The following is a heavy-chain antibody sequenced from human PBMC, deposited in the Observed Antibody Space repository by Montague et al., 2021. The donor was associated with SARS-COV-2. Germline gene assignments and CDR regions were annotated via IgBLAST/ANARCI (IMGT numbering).Heavy chain of an antibody. Sequence: SLRLSCAASGFTFSTYGMYWVRQPPGKGLEWVSEIHGRGDGTYYXDSVKVRFTISRDNSKNTLYLQMNSLRGEDTAVYYCARDQNYGMDVWGQGTTVIVSS. J-gene: IGHJ6*02. CDR3: ARDQNYGMDV. V-gene: IGHV3-23*01. CDR2: IHGRGDGT. CDR1: GFTFSTYG.